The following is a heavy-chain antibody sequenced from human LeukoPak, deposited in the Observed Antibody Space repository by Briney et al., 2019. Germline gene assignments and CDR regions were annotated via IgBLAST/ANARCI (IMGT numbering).Heavy chain of an antibody. CDR1: GFTFSSYG. CDR2: ISYDGSNK. CDR3: AKGQDGITILPGKLDY. J-gene: IGHJ4*02. D-gene: IGHD3-9*01. V-gene: IGHV3-30*18. Sequence: GGSLTLSCTVSGFTFSSYGMHWVRQPPGKGLEWVAVISYDGSNKYYADSVKGRFTISRDNSKNTLYLQMNSLRAEDTAVYYCAKGQDGITILPGKLDYWGQGTLVSVSS.